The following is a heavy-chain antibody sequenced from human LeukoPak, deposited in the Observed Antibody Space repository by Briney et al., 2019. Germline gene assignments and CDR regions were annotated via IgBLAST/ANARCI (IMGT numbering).Heavy chain of an antibody. Sequence: SQTLSLTCTVSGGSISSGDYYWSWIRQPPGKGLEWIGYIYYSGSTNYNPSLKSRVTISVDTSKNQFSLKLSSVTAADTAVYYCARERAARLLDYWGQGTLVTVSS. CDR1: GGSISSGDYY. CDR3: ARERAARLLDY. CDR2: IYYSGST. J-gene: IGHJ4*02. D-gene: IGHD6-6*01. V-gene: IGHV4-61*08.